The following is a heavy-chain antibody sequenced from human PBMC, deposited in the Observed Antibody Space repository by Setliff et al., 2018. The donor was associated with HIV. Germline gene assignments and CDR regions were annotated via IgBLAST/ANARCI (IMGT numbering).Heavy chain of an antibody. CDR1: GNSSVTNYF. Sequence: SETLSLTCTILGNSSVTNYFRGWVRAPADKGLEWIGHIAASGDPNYNTSLKSRLSMSVHTSKNQISLSLTSVSAADTAVYFCVRGRIDTYWDYFKEYFFNYIDVWGQGTTVTVSS. CDR2: IAASGDP. D-gene: IGHD3-9*01. V-gene: IGHV4-4*07. CDR3: VRGRIDTYWDYFKEYFFNYIDV. J-gene: IGHJ6*03.